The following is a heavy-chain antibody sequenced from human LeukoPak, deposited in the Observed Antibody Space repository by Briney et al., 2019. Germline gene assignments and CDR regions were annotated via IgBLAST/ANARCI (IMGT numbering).Heavy chain of an antibody. D-gene: IGHD4-17*01. V-gene: IGHV4-59*01. CDR2: IYYSGST. CDR1: GGSISSYY. CDR3: ARGRADYGDYFDY. J-gene: IGHJ4*02. Sequence: SETLSLTCTVSGGSISSYYWSWIRQPPGKGLEWIGYIYYSGSTNYNPSLKSRVTISVDTSKNQFSLKLSSVTAADTAVYYCARGRADYGDYFDYWGQGTLVTVSS.